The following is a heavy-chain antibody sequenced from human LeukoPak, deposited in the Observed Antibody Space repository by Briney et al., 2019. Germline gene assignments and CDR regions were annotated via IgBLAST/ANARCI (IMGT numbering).Heavy chain of an antibody. V-gene: IGHV4-34*01. J-gene: IGHJ5*02. CDR2: INHSGST. CDR3: ARIILSNWFDP. D-gene: IGHD2/OR15-2a*01. CDR1: GGSFSGYY. Sequence: SETLSLTCAVYGGSFSGYYWSWIRQPPGKGLEWIGEINHSGSTNYNPSLKSRVTISVDTFKNQFSLKLSSVTAADTAVYYCARIILSNWFDPWGQGTLVTVSS.